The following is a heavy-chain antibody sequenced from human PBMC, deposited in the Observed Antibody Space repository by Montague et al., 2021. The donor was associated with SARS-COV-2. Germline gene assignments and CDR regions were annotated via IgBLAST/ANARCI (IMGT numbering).Heavy chain of an antibody. CDR1: GGSIRTSSYY. D-gene: IGHD4-17*01. J-gene: IGHJ3*02. CDR3: AMRGGALDAFDI. Sequence: SETLSLTCTVSGGSIRTSSYYWGWIRQPPGKGLDWIGSIYYSGSTYYNPSLKSRVTISVDTSKNHFSLKLSSVTAADTAVYYCAMRGGALDAFDIWGQGTMVIVSS. CDR2: IYYSGST. V-gene: IGHV4-39*01.